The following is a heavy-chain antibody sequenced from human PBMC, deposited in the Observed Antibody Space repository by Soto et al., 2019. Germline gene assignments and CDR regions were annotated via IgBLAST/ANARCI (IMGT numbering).Heavy chain of an antibody. V-gene: IGHV3-23*01. D-gene: IGHD3-22*01. CDR3: AKDSTSDSSGYYYDFDY. CDR2: ISGSGGST. CDR1: GFTFSSYA. Sequence: GGSLRLSCAASGFTFSSYAMSWVRQAPGKGLEWVSAISGSGGSTYYAGSVKGRFTISRDNSKNTLYLRMNSLRAEDTAVYYCAKDSTSDSSGYYYDFDYWGQGTLVTVSS. J-gene: IGHJ4*02.